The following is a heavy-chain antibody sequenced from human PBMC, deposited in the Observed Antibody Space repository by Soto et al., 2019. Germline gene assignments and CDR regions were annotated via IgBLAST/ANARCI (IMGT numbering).Heavy chain of an antibody. J-gene: IGHJ5*02. CDR2: IIPIFGTA. CDR1: GGTFSSYA. V-gene: IGHV1-69*13. Sequence: GASVKVSCKASGGTFSSYAISWVRQAPGQGLEWMGGIIPIFGTANYAQKFQGRVTITADESTSTAYMELSSLRSEDTAVYYCARSPCSGGSCLQVWFDPWGQGTLVTVSS. CDR3: ARSPCSGGSCLQVWFDP. D-gene: IGHD2-15*01.